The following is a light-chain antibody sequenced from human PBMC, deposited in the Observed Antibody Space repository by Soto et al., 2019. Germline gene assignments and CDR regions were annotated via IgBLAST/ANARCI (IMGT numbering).Light chain of an antibody. Sequence: QSALTQPASVSGSPGQSITISCTGTSSDVGGYNYVSWYQHHPGKAPKFLIYEVSNRPSGVSNRFSGSKSGNTASLTISGLQAEDEADYYCSSYTSIGTYVFGTGTKLTVL. V-gene: IGLV2-14*01. CDR2: EVS. CDR3: SSYTSIGTYV. CDR1: SSDVGGYNY. J-gene: IGLJ1*01.